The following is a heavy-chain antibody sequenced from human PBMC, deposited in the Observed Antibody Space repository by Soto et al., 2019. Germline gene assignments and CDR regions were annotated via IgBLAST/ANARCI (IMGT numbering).Heavy chain of an antibody. D-gene: IGHD3-10*01. J-gene: IGHJ4*02. V-gene: IGHV3-7*01. CDR3: ARDIYDSGCFDY. CDR2: INQDGSAM. Sequence: GGSLRLSCEASGFTFSNYWMNWVRQAPGKGLEWVGNINQDGSAMYDVDSVRGRFTISRDNAKNSLYLLMNSLRVEDTAVYFCARDIYDSGCFDYWGQGTLVTVSS. CDR1: GFTFSNYW.